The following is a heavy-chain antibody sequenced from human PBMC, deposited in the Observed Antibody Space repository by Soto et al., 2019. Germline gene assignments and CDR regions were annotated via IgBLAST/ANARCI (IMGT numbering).Heavy chain of an antibody. CDR3: AKAFYTGNSDFGY. CDR1: GFSFSNYW. J-gene: IGHJ4*02. V-gene: IGHV3-7*05. Sequence: EVHLVESGGGLVQPGGSLRLSCAASGFSFSNYWMTWVSQAPGKGLEWVANINPDGGAKYYVESVKGRFSISRDNAKNTLYLQMSNLRAEDTAVYYCAKAFYTGNSDFGYWGQGTLVTVSS. D-gene: IGHD2-8*02. CDR2: INPDGGAK.